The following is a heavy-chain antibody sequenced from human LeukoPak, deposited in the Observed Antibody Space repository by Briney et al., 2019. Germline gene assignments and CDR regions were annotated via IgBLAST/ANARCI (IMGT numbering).Heavy chain of an antibody. V-gene: IGHV1-69*13. D-gene: IGHD6-13*01. J-gene: IGHJ6*03. CDR3: ARAMASIAAAGTNYYYYMDV. CDR1: GYTFTGYY. CDR2: IIPIFGTA. Sequence: ASVKVSCKASGYTFTGYYMHWVRQAPGQGLEWMGGIIPIFGTANYAQKFQGRVTITADESTSTAYMELSSLRSEDTAVYYCARAMASIAAAGTNYYYYMDVWGKGTTVTVSS.